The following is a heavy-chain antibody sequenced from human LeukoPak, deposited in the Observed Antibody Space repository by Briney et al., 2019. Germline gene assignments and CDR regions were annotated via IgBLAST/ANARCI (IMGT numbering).Heavy chain of an antibody. CDR3: AGQGGRSSGWALDY. D-gene: IGHD6-19*01. CDR1: GGSISSYH. V-gene: IGHV4-59*08. Sequence: SETLSLTCTVSGGSISSYHWSWIRQPPGKGLEWIGYIYYSGSTNYNPSLKSRVTISVDTSKNQFSLKLSSVTAADTAVYYCAGQGGRSSGWALDYWGQGTLVTVSS. CDR2: IYYSGST. J-gene: IGHJ4*02.